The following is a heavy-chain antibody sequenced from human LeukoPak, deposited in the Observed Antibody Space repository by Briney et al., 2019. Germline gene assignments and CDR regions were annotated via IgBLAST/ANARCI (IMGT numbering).Heavy chain of an antibody. Sequence: PGGSLRLSCAVSGFTFSSYEMNWGRQAPGKGLGWVSYISSSGSTIYYAPSAKGRFTISRDNAKNSLYLQMNSLRAEDTAVYYCARGPTYYDFWSGQYPTGYFDYWGQGTLVTVSS. V-gene: IGHV3-48*03. CDR2: ISSSGSTI. CDR1: GFTFSSYE. CDR3: ARGPTYYDFWSGQYPTGYFDY. D-gene: IGHD3-3*01. J-gene: IGHJ4*02.